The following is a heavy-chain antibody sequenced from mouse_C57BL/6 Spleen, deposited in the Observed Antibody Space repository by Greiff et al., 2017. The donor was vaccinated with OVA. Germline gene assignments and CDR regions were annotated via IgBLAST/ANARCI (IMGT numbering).Heavy chain of an antibody. CDR3: ARSDYDVLGFYAMGY. V-gene: IGHV1-61*01. J-gene: IGHJ4*01. CDR2: IYPSDSET. CDR1: GYTFTSYW. D-gene: IGHD2-4*01. Sequence: VQLQQPGAELVRPGSSVKLSCKASGYTFTSYWMDWVKQRPGQGLEWIGNIYPSDSETHYNQKFKDKATLTVDKSSSTAYMQLSSLTSEDSAVYYCARSDYDVLGFYAMGYWGQGTSVTVAS.